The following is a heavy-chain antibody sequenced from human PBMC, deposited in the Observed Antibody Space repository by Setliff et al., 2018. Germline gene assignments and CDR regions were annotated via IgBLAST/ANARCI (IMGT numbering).Heavy chain of an antibody. Sequence: SETLSLTCTVSGVSISSFYWSWIRQPAGRGLEWIGRIYTTGRTNYNPSLKSRVTISLDMSKNQFSLKLSSVTAADTAVYYCARGAYGFDVWGQGTMVTVSS. CDR2: IYTTGRT. J-gene: IGHJ3*01. CDR1: GVSISSFY. V-gene: IGHV4-4*07. CDR3: ARGAYGFDV.